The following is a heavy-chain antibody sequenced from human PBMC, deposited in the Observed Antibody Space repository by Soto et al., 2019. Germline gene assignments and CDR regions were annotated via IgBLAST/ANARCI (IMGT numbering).Heavy chain of an antibody. D-gene: IGHD4-17*01. CDR1: GYTFSVYG. CDR3: ARSSSDYGDDGLSLGY. J-gene: IGHJ4*02. V-gene: IGHV1-18*01. CDR2: ISAYNGNT. Sequence: QVQLVQSGAEVKKPGASVKVSCKASGYTFSVYGINWVRQAPGQGLEWMGWISAYNGNTKYAQKFLGRVTMTTDTSTSTAHMELRSLRSDDTAVYFCARSSSDYGDDGLSLGYWGQGTLVTVSS.